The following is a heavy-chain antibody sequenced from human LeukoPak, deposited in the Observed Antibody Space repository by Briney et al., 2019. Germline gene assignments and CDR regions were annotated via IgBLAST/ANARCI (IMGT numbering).Heavy chain of an antibody. CDR3: ARHRVVPPHIVAMDV. D-gene: IGHD2-21*01. V-gene: IGHV4-59*08. Sequence: SETLSLTCTVSGGSISSYYWSWIRQPPGKGLEWIGYIYYSGSTTYNPSLKSRVTISVDTSKNQFFLKLTSVTAADTAVYYCARHRVVPPHIVAMDVWGQGTTVTVSS. CDR2: IYYSGST. CDR1: GGSISSYY. J-gene: IGHJ6*02.